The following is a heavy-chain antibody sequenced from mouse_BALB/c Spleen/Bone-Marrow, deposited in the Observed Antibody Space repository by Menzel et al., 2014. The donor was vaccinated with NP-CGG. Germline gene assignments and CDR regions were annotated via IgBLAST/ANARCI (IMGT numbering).Heavy chain of an antibody. CDR2: VNPRSGYA. J-gene: IGHJ2*01. V-gene: IGHV1-4*01. D-gene: IGHD3-1*01. CDR3: ARAKGFALDY. Sequence: VQLQQSGAALAGPGASVKMSCKASGYTFTDYTIQWVKQRPGQGLEWIGYVNPRSGYANYNQKFKDKATLTADKSSSTAFMQLSSLTSEDSAVYYCARAKGFALDYWGQGTALTVSS. CDR1: GYTFTDYT.